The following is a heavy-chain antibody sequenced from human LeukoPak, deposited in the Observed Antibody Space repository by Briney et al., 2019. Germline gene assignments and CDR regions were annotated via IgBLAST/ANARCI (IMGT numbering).Heavy chain of an antibody. CDR3: ARGPYDYVWGSYRRYFDY. CDR1: GYTFTGYY. CDR2: INPNSGGT. J-gene: IGHJ4*02. D-gene: IGHD3-16*02. V-gene: IGHV1-2*02. Sequence: ASVKVSCKASGYTFTGYYMHWVRQAPGQGFEWMGWINPNSGGTNYAQKFQGRVTMTRDTSISTAYMELSRLRSDDTAVYYCARGPYDYVWGSYRRYFDYWGQGTLVTVSS.